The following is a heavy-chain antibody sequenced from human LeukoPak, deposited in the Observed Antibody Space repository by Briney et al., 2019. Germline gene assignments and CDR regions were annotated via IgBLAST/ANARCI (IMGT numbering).Heavy chain of an antibody. CDR3: ARGEQQLPTRNYYGMDV. J-gene: IGHJ6*02. CDR2: IHSSGRT. D-gene: IGHD6-13*01. CDR1: GGSISNSY. V-gene: IGHV4-4*07. Sequence: SETLSLTCAVSGGSISNSYWSWIRQPAGKGLEYIGRIHSSGRTNYNPSLKSRVTMSIDTSKNHFSLNLSSVTAADTAVYYCARGEQQLPTRNYYGMDVWGQGTTVTVSS.